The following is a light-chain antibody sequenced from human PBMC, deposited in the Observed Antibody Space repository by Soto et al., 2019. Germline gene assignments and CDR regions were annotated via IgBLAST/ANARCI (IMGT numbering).Light chain of an antibody. CDR1: QTISSSF. CDR3: HQFGSSPLDT. V-gene: IGKV3-20*01. J-gene: IGKJ3*01. Sequence: IVLTQSPGTLSLSPGERATLSCRASQTISSSFLAWYQQKPGQAPRLLIYRASRRAPGIPDRFSGSGSWTDFTLTISRLEPEDFAVYYCHQFGSSPLDTFGPGTKLEIK. CDR2: RAS.